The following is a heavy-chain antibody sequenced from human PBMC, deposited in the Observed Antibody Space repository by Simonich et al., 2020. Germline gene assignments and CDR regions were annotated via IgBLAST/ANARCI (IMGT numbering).Heavy chain of an antibody. CDR2: LYHRRST. J-gene: IGHJ6*02. CDR3: ARVGYSNYYYYGMDV. D-gene: IGHD6-13*01. Sequence: VQLQESGPGLVKPSETLSLTCAVSGYSLSSGYYWGRIRQPPGKGLEWIGCLYHRRSTSYHPPRKSRVTISVDTAKNQFSLKLSSVTAAATAVYYCARVGYSNYYYYGMDVWGQGTTVTVSS. V-gene: IGHV4-38-2*01. CDR1: GYSLSSGYY.